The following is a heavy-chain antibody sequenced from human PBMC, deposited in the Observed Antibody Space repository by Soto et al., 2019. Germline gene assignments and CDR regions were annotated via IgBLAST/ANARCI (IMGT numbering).Heavy chain of an antibody. Sequence: GGSLRLSCSVFGFSINTYWMNWIRQTPGKGLEWVANINPEGNAKTYVDPVKGRFIVSRDNTRNSLDLQMNSLRVEDSAVYFCAAWDISNIWGQGILVTVSS. CDR3: AAWDISNI. CDR1: GFSINTYW. D-gene: IGHD2-15*01. J-gene: IGHJ4*02. CDR2: INPEGNAK. V-gene: IGHV3-7*01.